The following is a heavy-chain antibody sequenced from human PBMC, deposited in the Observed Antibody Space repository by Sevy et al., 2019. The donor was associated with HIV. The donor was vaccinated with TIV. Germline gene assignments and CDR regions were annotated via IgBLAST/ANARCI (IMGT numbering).Heavy chain of an antibody. Sequence: GESLKISCKGSGYSLANYWIGWVRQMPGKGLEWLGIIYPRDSDTRYSPSFQGQVTISAVKSITTPYLQWSSLKASDTAMYYCARQPAGGEDYFDYWGQGTLVTVSS. CDR3: ARQPAGGEDYFDY. D-gene: IGHD3-10*01. CDR1: GYSLANYW. CDR2: IYPRDSDT. J-gene: IGHJ4*02. V-gene: IGHV5-51*01.